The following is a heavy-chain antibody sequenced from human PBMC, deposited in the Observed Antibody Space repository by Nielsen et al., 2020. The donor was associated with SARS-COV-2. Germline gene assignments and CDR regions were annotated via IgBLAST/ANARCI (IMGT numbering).Heavy chain of an antibody. Sequence: GESLKISCAASGFTFSDYYMSWIRQAPGKGLEWVSYISSSGSTIYYADSVKGRFTISRDNAKNSLYLQMNSLRAEDTALYYCAKMGGSYYDSSGPKIDYWGQGTLVTVSS. CDR3: AKMGGSYYDSSGPKIDY. D-gene: IGHD3-22*01. V-gene: IGHV3-11*01. J-gene: IGHJ4*02. CDR1: GFTFSDYY. CDR2: ISSSGSTI.